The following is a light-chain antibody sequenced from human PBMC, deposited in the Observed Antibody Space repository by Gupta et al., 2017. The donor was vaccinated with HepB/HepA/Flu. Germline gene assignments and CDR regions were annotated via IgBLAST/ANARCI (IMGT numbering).Light chain of an antibody. V-gene: IGKV2-28*01. J-gene: IGKJ1*01. CDR2: FAS. Sequence: DILMTQSPLSLPVTPGEPASILCRSSQSLLDRNGYNLLDWYVQKPGQSPQLLIYFASHRASGVPDRFSASGSGTVFTLEISRVEADDVGVYYCMQARNTPWTFGQGTKVEIK. CDR3: MQARNTPWT. CDR1: QSLLDRNGYNL.